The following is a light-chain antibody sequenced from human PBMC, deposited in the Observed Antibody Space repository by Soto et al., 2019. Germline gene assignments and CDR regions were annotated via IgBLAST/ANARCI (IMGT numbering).Light chain of an antibody. CDR3: QQYNDYSWT. V-gene: IGKV1-5*03. CDR2: KAS. Sequence: DIQMTQSPSTLSACVGDIVSVSCRASQSISAWLAWYQQKPGRAPRLLIYKASTLEIGVPSRFSGSGSGTEFTLTISSLQPDDVAIYYCQQYNDYSWTFGQGTKVDI. CDR1: QSISAW. J-gene: IGKJ1*01.